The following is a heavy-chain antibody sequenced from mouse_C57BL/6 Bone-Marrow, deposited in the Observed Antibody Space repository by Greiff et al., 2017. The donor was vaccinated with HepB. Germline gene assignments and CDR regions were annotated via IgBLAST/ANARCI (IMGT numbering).Heavy chain of an antibody. J-gene: IGHJ3*01. CDR3: ARSHDGYFIAY. V-gene: IGHV1-69*01. D-gene: IGHD2-3*01. Sequence: VQLQQPGAELVMPGASVKLSCKASGYTFTSYWMHWVKQRPGQGLEWIGEIDPSDSYTNYNQKFKGKSTLTVDKSSSTAYMQLSSLTSEDSAGYYCARSHDGYFIAYWGQGTLVTVSA. CDR2: IDPSDSYT. CDR1: GYTFTSYW.